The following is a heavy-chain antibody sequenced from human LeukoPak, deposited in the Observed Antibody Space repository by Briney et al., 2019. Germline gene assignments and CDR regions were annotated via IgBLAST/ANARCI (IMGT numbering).Heavy chain of an antibody. V-gene: IGHV3-9*01. Sequence: GGSLRLSCAASGFTFDDYAMHWVRQAPGKGLEWVSGISWNSGSIGYADSVKGRFTISRDNAKNSLYLQMNSLRAEDTALYYCAKARAEYFQHWGQGTLVTVSS. CDR1: GFTFDDYA. CDR3: AKARAEYFQH. J-gene: IGHJ1*01. D-gene: IGHD3-10*01. CDR2: ISWNSGSI.